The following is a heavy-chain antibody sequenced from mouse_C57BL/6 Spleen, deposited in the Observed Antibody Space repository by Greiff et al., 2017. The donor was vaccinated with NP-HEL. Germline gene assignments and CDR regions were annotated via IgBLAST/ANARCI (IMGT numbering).Heavy chain of an antibody. CDR2: ISDGGSYT. V-gene: IGHV5-4*01. J-gene: IGHJ3*01. D-gene: IGHD2-4*01. CDR1: GFTFSSYA. Sequence: EVQLQESGGGLVKPGGSLKLSCAASGFTFSSYAMSWVRQTPEKRLEWVATISDGGSYTYYPDNVKGRFTISRDNAKNNLYLQMSHLKSEDTAMCYCARDGDYDGAWFAYWGQGTLVTVSA. CDR3: ARDGDYDGAWFAY.